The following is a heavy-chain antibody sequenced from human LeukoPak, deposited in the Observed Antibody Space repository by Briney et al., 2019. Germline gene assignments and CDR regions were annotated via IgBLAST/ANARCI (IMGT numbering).Heavy chain of an antibody. Sequence: SETLSLTCTVSGGSISSYYWSWIRQPPGKGLEWIGYIYYSGSTNYNPSLKSRVTISVDTSKNQFSLKLSSVTAADTAVYYCARTTVVVPAAMVRGAAFDYWGREPWSPSPQ. J-gene: IGHJ4*02. CDR2: IYYSGST. CDR3: ARTTVVVPAAMVRGAAFDY. D-gene: IGHD2-2*01. CDR1: GGSISSYY. V-gene: IGHV4-59*01.